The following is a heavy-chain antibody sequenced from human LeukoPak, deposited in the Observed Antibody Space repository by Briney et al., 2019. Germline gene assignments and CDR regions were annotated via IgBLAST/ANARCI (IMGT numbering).Heavy chain of an antibody. CDR1: GGSVSSGLNK. D-gene: IGHD2-15*01. Sequence: SETLSLTCTVSGGSVSSGLNKWSWIRQPPGKELEWIGDISYSGSASYNPSLRSRVTISLDTSTNQFSLTLGSVTATDTAVYYCAREAECSGGSCYSYGWFDPWGQGTQVIVSS. V-gene: IGHV4-61*01. CDR3: AREAECSGGSCYSYGWFDP. J-gene: IGHJ5*02. CDR2: ISYSGSA.